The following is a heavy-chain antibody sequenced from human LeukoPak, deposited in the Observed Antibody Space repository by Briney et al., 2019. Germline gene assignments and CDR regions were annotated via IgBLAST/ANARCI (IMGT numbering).Heavy chain of an antibody. D-gene: IGHD2-15*01. V-gene: IGHV4-4*07. Sequence: PSETLSLTCTVSGGSISSYYWSWIRQPAGKGLEWIGRIYTSGSTNYNPSLKSRVTMSVDTSKNQFSLKLSSVTAADTAVYYCARLNCSGGSCYSVDHWGQGTLVTVSS. CDR1: GGSISSYY. CDR2: IYTSGST. J-gene: IGHJ5*02. CDR3: ARLNCSGGSCYSVDH.